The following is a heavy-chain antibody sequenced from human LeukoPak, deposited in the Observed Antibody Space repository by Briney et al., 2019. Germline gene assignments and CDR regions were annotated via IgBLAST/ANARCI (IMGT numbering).Heavy chain of an antibody. CDR2: IGIGSTSI. V-gene: IGHV3-48*01. D-gene: IGHD2-2*01. CDR1: GFTFSSYS. CDR3: ATDLERSSS. Sequence: GGSLRLSCAASGFTFSSYSMNWVRQAPGKGLEWVSYIGIGSTSIYYADSVKGRFTISRDNARNSLYLQMNSLRAEDTAVYYCATDLERSSSWGKGTTVTVSS. J-gene: IGHJ6*04.